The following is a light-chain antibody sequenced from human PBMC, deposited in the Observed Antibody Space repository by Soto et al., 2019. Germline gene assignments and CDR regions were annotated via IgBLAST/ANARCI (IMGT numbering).Light chain of an antibody. V-gene: IGLV2-8*01. CDR1: SSDIGGYDP. CDR2: DVT. J-gene: IGLJ1*01. CDR3: SSYTDRKTLV. Sequence: QSALTQSPSASGSPGQSVTISCTGTSSDIGGYDPVSWYQQHPGKAPKVVIYDVTKRPSGVPDRFSGSKSGNTASLTVSALQAEDEADYYCSSYTDRKTLVFGTGTKLTVL.